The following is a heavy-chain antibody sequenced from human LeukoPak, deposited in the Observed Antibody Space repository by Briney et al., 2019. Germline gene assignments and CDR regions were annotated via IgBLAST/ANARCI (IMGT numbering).Heavy chain of an antibody. Sequence: KPGGSLRLSCAASGFTFSNAWMSWVRQAPGKGLEWVGRMKSKTDGGTTDYAAPVKGRFTISRDDSKNTLYLQMNSLKTEDTAVYYCTTVLGIDPWGQGTLVTVSS. V-gene: IGHV3-15*01. D-gene: IGHD2-15*01. CDR2: MKSKTDGGTT. J-gene: IGHJ5*02. CDR1: GFTFSNAW. CDR3: TTVLGIDP.